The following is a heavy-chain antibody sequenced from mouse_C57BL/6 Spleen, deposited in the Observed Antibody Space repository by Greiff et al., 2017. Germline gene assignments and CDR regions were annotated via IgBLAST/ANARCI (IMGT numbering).Heavy chain of an antibody. CDR1: GFTFSSYG. Sequence: EVKVVESGGDLVKPGGSLKLSCAASGFTFSSYGKSWVRQTPDKRLEWVATISSGGSYTYYPDSVKGRFTISRDNAKNTLYLQMISLKSEDTAMYYCARHRPRYGSSSYWYFDVWGTGTTVTVSS. J-gene: IGHJ1*03. D-gene: IGHD1-1*01. CDR2: ISSGGSYT. CDR3: ARHRPRYGSSSYWYFDV. V-gene: IGHV5-6*01.